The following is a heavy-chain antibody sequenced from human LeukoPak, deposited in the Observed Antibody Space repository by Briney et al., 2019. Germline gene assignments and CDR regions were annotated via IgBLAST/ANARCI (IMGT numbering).Heavy chain of an antibody. CDR3: ARGGATVFDY. V-gene: IGHV4-39*07. D-gene: IGHD1-26*01. CDR1: GGSISSSSYY. CDR2: IYYSGST. J-gene: IGHJ4*02. Sequence: SETLSLTCTVSGGSISSSSYYWGWIRQPPGKGLEWIGSIYYSGSTYYNPSLKSRVTTSVDTSKNQFSLKLSSVTAADTAVYYCARGGATVFDYWGQGTLVTVSS.